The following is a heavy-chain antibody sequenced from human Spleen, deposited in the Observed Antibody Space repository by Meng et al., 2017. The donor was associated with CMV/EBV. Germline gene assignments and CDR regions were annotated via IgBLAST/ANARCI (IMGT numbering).Heavy chain of an antibody. D-gene: IGHD3-22*01. CDR1: GFTFSINW. Sequence: GESLKISCAASGFTFSINWMHWVRQAPGKGLVWVSRINRDGSSTTYADSVKGRFTVSRDNAKNTMYLQMNSLRAEDTAVYYWARRMEYSSSPFDYWGQGTLVTVSS. V-gene: IGHV3-74*01. CDR2: INRDGSST. CDR3: ARRMEYSSSPFDY. J-gene: IGHJ4*02.